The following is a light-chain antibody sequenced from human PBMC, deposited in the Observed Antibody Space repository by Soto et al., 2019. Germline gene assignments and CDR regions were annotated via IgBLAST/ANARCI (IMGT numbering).Light chain of an antibody. Sequence: DIQMTQSPSTLSASVGDRVTITCRASQSISIWLAWYQQKPGKAPKLLIYQASNLESGVPSRFSGSGSGTDFTLTISSLQPDDFATYYCQQFVTYPLTFGGGTKVEIK. V-gene: IGKV1-5*03. CDR2: QAS. J-gene: IGKJ4*01. CDR3: QQFVTYPLT. CDR1: QSISIW.